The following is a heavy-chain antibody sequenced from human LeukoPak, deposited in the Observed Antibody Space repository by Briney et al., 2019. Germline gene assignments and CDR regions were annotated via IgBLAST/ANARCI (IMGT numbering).Heavy chain of an antibody. V-gene: IGHV3-23*01. CDR2: ISGSGEST. CDR1: GFSFSNYV. CDR3: AKDVWGPTAMKNNWFDP. J-gene: IGHJ5*02. D-gene: IGHD3-16*01. Sequence: GGSLRLSCAASGFSFSNYVMTWVRQAPGKGLEWVSMISGSGESTTYAGSVKGRFTVSRDNSQNTLYLQMDSLRGDDTALYYCAKDVWGPTAMKNNWFDPWGQGTLVTVSS.